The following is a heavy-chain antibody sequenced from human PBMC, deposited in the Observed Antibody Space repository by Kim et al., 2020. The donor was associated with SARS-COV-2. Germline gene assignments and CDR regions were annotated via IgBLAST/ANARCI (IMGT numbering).Heavy chain of an antibody. Sequence: PPLKSRVTISVDTSKNQFSLKLSSVTAADTAVYYCVRETPIAARQGVFDYWGQGTLVTVSS. J-gene: IGHJ4*02. D-gene: IGHD6-6*01. CDR3: VRETPIAARQGVFDY. V-gene: IGHV4-31*02.